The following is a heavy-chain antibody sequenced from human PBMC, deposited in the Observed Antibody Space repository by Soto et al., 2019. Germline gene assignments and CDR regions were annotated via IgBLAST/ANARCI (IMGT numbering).Heavy chain of an antibody. Sequence: ASVKVSCKASGYTFTGYYMHWVRQAPGQGLEWMGWINPNSGGTNYAQKFQGWVTMTRDTSISTAYMELGRLRSDDTAVYYCARDLGSAYYDFWSGYYPHYYYGMDVWGQGTTVTVSS. CDR1: GYTFTGYY. D-gene: IGHD3-3*01. CDR3: ARDLGSAYYDFWSGYYPHYYYGMDV. J-gene: IGHJ6*02. CDR2: INPNSGGT. V-gene: IGHV1-2*04.